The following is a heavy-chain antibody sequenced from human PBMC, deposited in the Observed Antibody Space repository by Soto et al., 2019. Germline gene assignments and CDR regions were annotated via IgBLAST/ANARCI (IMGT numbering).Heavy chain of an antibody. CDR1: GGSISSGGYY. D-gene: IGHD4-17*01. V-gene: IGHV4-31*03. CDR2: IYYSGST. Sequence: QVQLQESGPGLVKPSQTLSLTCTVSGGSISSGGYYWSWIRQHPGKGLEWIGYIYYSGSTYYNPSLKSRVTISVDTSKNQFSLKLSSVTAADTAVYYCARGRFTVTTSDAFDIWGQGTMVTVSS. J-gene: IGHJ3*02. CDR3: ARGRFTVTTSDAFDI.